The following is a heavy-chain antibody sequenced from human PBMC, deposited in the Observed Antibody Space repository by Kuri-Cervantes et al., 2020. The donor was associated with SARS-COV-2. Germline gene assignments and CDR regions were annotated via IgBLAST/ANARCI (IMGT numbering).Heavy chain of an antibody. V-gene: IGHV1-69*17. J-gene: IGHJ1*01. Sequence: GGSLRLSCKASGGNFSNYAISWVRQAPGQGLEWMGGIIPIFDIVNYAQKFQGRVTITADKSTSTAYMELSSLRSEDSAVYYCARGLADIDEYGYSDQPEYFQHWGQGTLVTVSS. CDR3: ARGLADIDEYGYSDQPEYFQH. CDR2: IIPIFDIV. CDR1: GGNFSNYA. D-gene: IGHD2-15*01.